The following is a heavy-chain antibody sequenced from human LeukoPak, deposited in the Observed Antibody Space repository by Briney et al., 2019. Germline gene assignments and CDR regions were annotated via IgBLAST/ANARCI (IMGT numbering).Heavy chain of an antibody. J-gene: IGHJ4*02. V-gene: IGHV3-53*01. CDR3: ARDDGTVTNDY. D-gene: IGHD4-17*01. CDR1: GFTVSSNY. Sequence: PGGSLRLSCAASGFTVSSNYMSWVRQAPGKGLEWVSVIYSGGSTYYADSVKGRFTISRDNSKNTLYLQMNTLRAEDTAVYYCARDDGTVTNDYWGQGTLVTVSS. CDR2: IYSGGST.